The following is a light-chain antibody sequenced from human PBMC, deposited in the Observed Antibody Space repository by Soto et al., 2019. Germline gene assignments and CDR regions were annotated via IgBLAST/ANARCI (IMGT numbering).Light chain of an antibody. CDR1: HSVSSD. V-gene: IGKV3-15*01. Sequence: EIGMTQSPATLSVSPGERATLSCRASHSVSSDLAWYQQKPGQAPRLLIYGASTRATGIPARFSGSGSGTEFTLTISSLQSEDFAVYYCQRYNNRPLTFGQGTRVEIK. CDR3: QRYNNRPLT. CDR2: GAS. J-gene: IGKJ5*01.